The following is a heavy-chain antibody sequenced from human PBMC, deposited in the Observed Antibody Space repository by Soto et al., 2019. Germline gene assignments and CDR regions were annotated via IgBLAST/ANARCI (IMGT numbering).Heavy chain of an antibody. V-gene: IGHV4-59*01. Sequence: SETLSLTCTVSGGSISSYYWNWIRQPPGKGLEWIGYIYSSGSTNYNPSLKSRVTISVDTSKSQFSLKLSSVTAADTAVYYCARGHDYGDFGLDYWGQGNLVTVAS. CDR1: GGSISSYY. CDR3: ARGHDYGDFGLDY. CDR2: IYSSGST. D-gene: IGHD4-17*01. J-gene: IGHJ4*02.